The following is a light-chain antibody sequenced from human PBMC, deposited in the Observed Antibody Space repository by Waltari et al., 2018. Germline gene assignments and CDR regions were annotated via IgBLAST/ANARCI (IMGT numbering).Light chain of an antibody. V-gene: IGKV3-11*01. J-gene: IGKJ4*01. CDR1: ESVSNY. CDR2: DTS. CDR3: QQGSILPLT. Sequence: EIVLTQSPVTLSLAAGERATLSCRASESVSNYLAWYQQKPGQSPRLLIYDTSKRATGIPARFSGSGYGTDFTLTINNLEAEEFALYYCQQGSILPLTYGGGTKVEIK.